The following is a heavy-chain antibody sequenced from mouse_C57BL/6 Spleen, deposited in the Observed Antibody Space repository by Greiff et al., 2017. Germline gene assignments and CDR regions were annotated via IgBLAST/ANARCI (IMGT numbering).Heavy chain of an antibody. D-gene: IGHD1-1*01. Sequence: EVKLVESEGGLVQPGSSMKLSCTASGFTFSDYYMAWVRQVPEKGLEWVANINYDGSSTYYLDSLKSRFIISRDNAKNILYLQMSSLKSEDTATYYCARGRYGSSYWYFDVWGTGTTVTVSS. J-gene: IGHJ1*03. CDR2: INYDGSST. CDR3: ARGRYGSSYWYFDV. V-gene: IGHV5-16*01. CDR1: GFTFSDYY.